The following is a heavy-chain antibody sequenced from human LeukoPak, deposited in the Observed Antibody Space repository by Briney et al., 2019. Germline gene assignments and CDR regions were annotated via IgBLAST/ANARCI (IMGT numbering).Heavy chain of an antibody. CDR2: IRYDGSNK. D-gene: IGHD3-10*01. J-gene: IGHJ4*02. CDR3: AKDGDGYYGSGSYSDY. CDR1: GFTVSSNY. V-gene: IGHV3-30*02. Sequence: GGSLRLSCAASGFTVSSNYMTWVRQAPGKGLEWETFIRYDGSNKYYADSVKGRFTISRDNSKNTLYLQMNSLRAEDTAVYYCAKDGDGYYGSGSYSDYWGQGTLVTVSS.